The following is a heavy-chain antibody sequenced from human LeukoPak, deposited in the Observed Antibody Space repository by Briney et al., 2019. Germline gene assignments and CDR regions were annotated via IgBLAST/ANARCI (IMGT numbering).Heavy chain of an antibody. J-gene: IGHJ4*02. CDR2: ISAYNGNT. Sequence: GASVKVSCKASGYTFTSYGISWVRQAPGQGLEWMGWISAYNGNTNYAQKLQGRVAMTTDTSTSTAYMELRSLRSDDTAVYYCARAYYYDSSGSNFDYWGQGTLVTVSS. CDR3: ARAYYYDSSGSNFDY. CDR1: GYTFTSYG. V-gene: IGHV1-18*01. D-gene: IGHD3-22*01.